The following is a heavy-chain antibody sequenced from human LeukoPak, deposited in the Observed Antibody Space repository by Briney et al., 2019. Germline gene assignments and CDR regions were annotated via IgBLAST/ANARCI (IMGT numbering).Heavy chain of an antibody. J-gene: IGHJ4*02. D-gene: IGHD6-19*01. CDR2: ITASGTDT. CDR3: AKYSSGWVNDY. Sequence: GGSLRLSCAASGFTFSNYEMHWVRQAPGKGLQWVSTITASGTDTFYADSVKGRFTISRDNSKNTLSLQMNSLRAEDTALYYCAKYSSGWVNDYWGQGTLVTVSS. V-gene: IGHV3-23*01. CDR1: GFTFSNYE.